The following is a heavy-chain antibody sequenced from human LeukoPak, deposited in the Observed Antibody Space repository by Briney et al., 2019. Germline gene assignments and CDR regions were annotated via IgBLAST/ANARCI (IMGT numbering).Heavy chain of an antibody. Sequence: GGSLRLSRAASGFTVSTIYMSWVRQAPGKGLEWVSVVYSGGSTYYADSVKGRFTISRDNSKNTLYLQMSSLRAEDTAVYYCARHFGVISKGVYYYYYGLDVWGQGTTVTVSS. D-gene: IGHD3-3*01. J-gene: IGHJ6*02. V-gene: IGHV3-66*04. CDR2: VYSGGST. CDR3: ARHFGVISKGVYYYYYGLDV. CDR1: GFTVSTIY.